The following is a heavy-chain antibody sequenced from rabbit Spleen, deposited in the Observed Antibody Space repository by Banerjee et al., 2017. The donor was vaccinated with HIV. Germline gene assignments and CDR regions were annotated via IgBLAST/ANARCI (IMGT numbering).Heavy chain of an antibody. D-gene: IGHD1-1*01. J-gene: IGHJ6*01. CDR2: IYTGNSKT. V-gene: IGHV1S40*01. CDR3: ARDTSSSFSSYGMDL. Sequence: QQLVESGGGLVKPGASLTLTCKASGVSFSSGYDMCWVRQAPGKGLEWIACIYTGNSKTYYASWAKGRFTISKTSSTTVTLQMTSLTAADTATYFCARDTSSSFSSYGMDLWGPGTLVTVS. CDR1: GVSFSSGYD.